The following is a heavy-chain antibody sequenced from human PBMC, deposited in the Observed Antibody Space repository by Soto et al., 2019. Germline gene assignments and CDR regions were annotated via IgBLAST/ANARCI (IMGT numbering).Heavy chain of an antibody. CDR3: ARGRVATIDY. Sequence: SETLSLTCTVSGGSISSGGYYWSWIRQHPGKGLEWIGYIYYSGSTYYNPSLKSRVTISVDTSKNQFSLKLSSVTAADTAVYYCARGRVATIDYWGQGTLVTVSS. D-gene: IGHD5-12*01. J-gene: IGHJ4*02. V-gene: IGHV4-31*03. CDR1: GGSISSGGYY. CDR2: IYYSGST.